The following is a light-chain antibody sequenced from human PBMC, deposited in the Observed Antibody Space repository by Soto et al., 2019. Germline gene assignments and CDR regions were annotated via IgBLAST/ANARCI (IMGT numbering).Light chain of an antibody. V-gene: IGLV2-23*02. CDR1: SSDVGSYNL. CDR2: EVS. Sequence: QSVLTQPASVSGSPGQSITISCTGTSSDVGSYNLVSWYQQHPGKAPKLMIYEVSKRPSGVSNRFSGSKSGNTASLTISGLQAEDEADYYCSYYAGSSVYVFGTGXKVPVL. CDR3: SYYAGSSVYV. J-gene: IGLJ1*01.